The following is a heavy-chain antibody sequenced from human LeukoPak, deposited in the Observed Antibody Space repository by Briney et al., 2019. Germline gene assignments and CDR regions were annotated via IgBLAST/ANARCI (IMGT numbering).Heavy chain of an antibody. CDR3: ARGPFGYDSSGYYWYFDY. J-gene: IGHJ4*02. D-gene: IGHD3-22*01. CDR2: IYYSGST. Sequence: PSETLSLTCIVSGDSISSYYWSWIRQSPGKGLEWIGYIYYSGSTYYNPSLKSRVTISVDTSKNQFSLKLSSVTAADTAVYYCARGPFGYDSSGYYWYFDYWGQGTLVTVSS. CDR1: GDSISSYY. V-gene: IGHV4-30-4*08.